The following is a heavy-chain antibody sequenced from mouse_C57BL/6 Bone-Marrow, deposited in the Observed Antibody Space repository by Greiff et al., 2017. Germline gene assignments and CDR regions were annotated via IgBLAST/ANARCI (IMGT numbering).Heavy chain of an antibody. V-gene: IGHV1-66*01. J-gene: IGHJ4*01. CDR3: ARSGSDAMDY. CDR1: GYSFTSYY. Sequence: LMESGPELVKPGASVKISCKASGYSFTSYYIHWVKQRPGQGLEWIGWIYPGSGNTKYNEKFKGKATLTADTSSSTAYMQLSSLTSEDSAVYYCARSGSDAMDYWGQGTSVTVSS. D-gene: IGHD3-1*01. CDR2: IYPGSGNT.